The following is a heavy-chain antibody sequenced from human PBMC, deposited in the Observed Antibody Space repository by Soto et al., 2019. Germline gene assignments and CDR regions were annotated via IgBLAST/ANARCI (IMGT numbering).Heavy chain of an antibody. Sequence: ASVKVSCKASGYTFTSSAVHWLRQAPGQRLEWMGWINAANGNTKYSQKFQGRVTITWDTSASTAYMELSSLRSEDSAVYYCARAYCSGGSCLYYYMDVWGKGTAVTVSS. CDR1: GYTFTSSA. CDR3: ARAYCSGGSCLYYYMDV. J-gene: IGHJ6*03. CDR2: INAANGNT. D-gene: IGHD2-15*01. V-gene: IGHV1-3*01.